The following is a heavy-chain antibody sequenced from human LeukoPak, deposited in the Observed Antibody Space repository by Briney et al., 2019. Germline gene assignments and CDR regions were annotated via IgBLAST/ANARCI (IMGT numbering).Heavy chain of an antibody. D-gene: IGHD6-19*01. CDR3: ARGGIAVGFNRFDP. V-gene: IGHV3-33*01. CDR1: GFTFSNYG. J-gene: IGHJ5*02. CDR2: IWNDGSNK. Sequence: GGSLRLSCAASGFTFSNYGMHWVRQAPDKGLEWVAFIWNDGSNKYYADSVKGRFTISRDNSKNTLYLQMNSLRAEDTAVYSCARGGIAVGFNRFDPWGQGTLVTVSS.